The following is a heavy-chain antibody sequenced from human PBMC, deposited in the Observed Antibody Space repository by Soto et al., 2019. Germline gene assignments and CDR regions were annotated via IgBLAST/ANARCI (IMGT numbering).Heavy chain of an antibody. CDR3: ARAYYYDSSGPDAFDI. Sequence: QVQLVQSGAEVKKPGASVKVSCKASGYTFTGYYMHWVRQAPGQGLEWMGWINPNSGGTNYAQKFQGWVTMTRDTSISPAYMELSRLRSDDTAVYYCARAYYYDSSGPDAFDIWGQGTMVTVSS. CDR1: GYTFTGYY. CDR2: INPNSGGT. D-gene: IGHD3-22*01. V-gene: IGHV1-2*04. J-gene: IGHJ3*02.